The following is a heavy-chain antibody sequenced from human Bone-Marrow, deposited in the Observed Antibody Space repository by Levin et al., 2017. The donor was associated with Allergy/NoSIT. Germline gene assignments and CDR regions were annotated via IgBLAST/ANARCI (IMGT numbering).Heavy chain of an antibody. CDR1: GFTFNSYL. CDR3: ARVLGEYSSTYYHLDY. D-gene: IGHD6-19*01. CDR2: ISDSSTYI. J-gene: IGHJ4*02. V-gene: IGHV3-21*01. Sequence: ASVKVSCAASGFTFNSYLMNWVRQAPGKGLEWVSSISDSSTYIYYADSVKGRFIISRDNAKNSLFLQMNSLRAEDTAVYFCARVLGEYSSTYYHLDYWGQGTLVTVSS.